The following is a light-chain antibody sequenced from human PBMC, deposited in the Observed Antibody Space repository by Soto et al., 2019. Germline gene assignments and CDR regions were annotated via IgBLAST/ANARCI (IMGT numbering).Light chain of an antibody. CDR3: QQYNNWPPLT. J-gene: IGKJ4*01. CDR1: QSVSSN. Sequence: EIVMTQSPATLSVSPGERATLSCRASQSVSSNLAWYQQKPGQAPRLLIYGASTRATGIPARFSGSGSGTEFNLPISSLQSEDFAVYYCQQYNNWPPLTFGGGTKVEIK. CDR2: GAS. V-gene: IGKV3-15*01.